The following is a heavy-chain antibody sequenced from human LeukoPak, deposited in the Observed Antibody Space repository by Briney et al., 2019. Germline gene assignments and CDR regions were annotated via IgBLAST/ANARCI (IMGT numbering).Heavy chain of an antibody. D-gene: IGHD2-2*02. CDR1: GYNFTSYW. V-gene: IGHV5-51*01. J-gene: IGHJ4*02. CDR3: ARLVGYCSSTSCYTPFDY. CDR2: IYPGDSDT. Sequence: PGESLKISCKGSGYNFTSYWIGWVRQMPGKGLEWMGIIYPGDSDTRYSPSFQGQVTISADKSISTAYLQWSSLKASDTAMYYCARLVGYCSSTSCYTPFDYWGQGTLVTVSS.